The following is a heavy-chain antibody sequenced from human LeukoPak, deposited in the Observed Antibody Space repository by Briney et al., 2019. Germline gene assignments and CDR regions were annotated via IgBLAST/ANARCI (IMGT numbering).Heavy chain of an antibody. CDR1: GFTFSRYS. Sequence: GGSLRLSCAASGFTFSRYSMNWVRQAPGKGLEWVSSITSSSSYIYYADSLKGRFTISRDNAKNSLYLQMNSLRAEDTAVYYCARMTAHAFDIWGQGTMVTVSS. CDR2: ITSSSSYI. J-gene: IGHJ3*02. V-gene: IGHV3-21*01. CDR3: ARMTAHAFDI. D-gene: IGHD2-21*02.